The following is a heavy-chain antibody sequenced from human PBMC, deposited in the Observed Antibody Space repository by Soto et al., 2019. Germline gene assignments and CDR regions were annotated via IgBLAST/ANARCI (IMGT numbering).Heavy chain of an antibody. J-gene: IGHJ4*02. CDR1: GYSFTSYW. D-gene: IGHD2-2*01. CDR3: ARTYCSSTSCHNDIDY. V-gene: IGHV5-51*01. CDR2: IYPGDSDT. Sequence: GESLKISCKGSGYSFTSYWIGWVRQMPGKGLEWMGIIYPGDSDTRYSPSFQGQVTISADKSISTAYLQWSSLKASDTAMYYCARTYCSSTSCHNDIDYWGQGTLVTVSS.